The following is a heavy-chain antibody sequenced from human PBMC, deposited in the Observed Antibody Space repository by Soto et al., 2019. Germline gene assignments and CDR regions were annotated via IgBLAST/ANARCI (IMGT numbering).Heavy chain of an antibody. CDR1: GYSISSGYY. CDR3: ARVGPWVPYYYDSSPYTFENWFDP. J-gene: IGHJ5*02. Sequence: PSETLSLTCAASGYSISSGYYWGWLRQPPRKGLEWSGSIYHGGSTYYNPSLNSRVTLSIDMTNNHVSLILNSVTAADTAVYYCARVGPWVPYYYDSSPYTFENWFDPWGQGTLVTVSS. V-gene: IGHV4-38-2*01. CDR2: IYHGGST. D-gene: IGHD3-22*01.